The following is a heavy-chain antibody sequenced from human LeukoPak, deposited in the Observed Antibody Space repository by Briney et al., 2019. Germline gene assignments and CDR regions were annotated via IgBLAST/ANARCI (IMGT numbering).Heavy chain of an antibody. Sequence: PGGSLRLSCKGSGYSFSSYWISWVRQMPGKGLEWMGRIDPSDSYTNYSPSFQGHVTISADKTINTAYLQWSSLKASDTAMYYCARQYYDSSGGLDSWGQGTLVTVS. V-gene: IGHV5-10-1*01. J-gene: IGHJ4*02. CDR2: IDPSDSYT. CDR1: GYSFSSYW. CDR3: ARQYYDSSGGLDS. D-gene: IGHD3-22*01.